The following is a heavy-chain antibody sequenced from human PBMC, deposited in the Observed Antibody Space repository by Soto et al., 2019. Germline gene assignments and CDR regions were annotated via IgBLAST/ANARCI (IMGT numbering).Heavy chain of an antibody. CDR2: IYYSGST. J-gene: IGHJ5*02. V-gene: IGHV4-59*01. Sequence: PSETLSLTCTVSGGSISSYYWSWIRQPPGKGLEWIGYIYYSGSTNYNPSLKSRVTISVDTSKNQFSLKLSSVTAADTAVYYCAGTYLEWLLISENWFDPWGQGTLVTVSS. CDR1: GGSISSYY. CDR3: AGTYLEWLLISENWFDP. D-gene: IGHD3-3*01.